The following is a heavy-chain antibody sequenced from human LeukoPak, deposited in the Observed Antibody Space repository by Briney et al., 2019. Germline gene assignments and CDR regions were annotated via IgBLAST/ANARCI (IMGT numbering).Heavy chain of an antibody. CDR3: ARSAYSGYYYYMDV. CDR1: GGTFSSYA. J-gene: IGHJ6*03. D-gene: IGHD5-12*01. CDR2: IIPIFGTA. V-gene: IGHV1-69*06. Sequence: ASVKVPCKASGGTFSSYAISWVRQAPGQGLEWMGGIIPIFGTANYAQKFQGRVTITADKSTSTAYMELSSLRSEDTAVYYCARSAYSGYYYYMDVWGKGTTVTVSS.